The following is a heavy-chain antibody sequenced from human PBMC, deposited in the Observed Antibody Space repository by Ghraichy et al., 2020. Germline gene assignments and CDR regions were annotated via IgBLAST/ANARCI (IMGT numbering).Heavy chain of an antibody. CDR1: GGSLSTYY. CDR2: INHSGST. Sequence: SETLSLTCAVYGGSLSTYYWSWIRQPPGKGLEWIGEINHSGSTNYSPSLMSRVTISVDTSKNQCSLKLNSVTAADTAVYYCSRGPSNYYYGSGRACWRSENFAHWGQGTLVTVSS. V-gene: IGHV4-34*01. D-gene: IGHD3-10*01. CDR3: SRGPSNYYYGSGRACWRSENFAH. J-gene: IGHJ4*02.